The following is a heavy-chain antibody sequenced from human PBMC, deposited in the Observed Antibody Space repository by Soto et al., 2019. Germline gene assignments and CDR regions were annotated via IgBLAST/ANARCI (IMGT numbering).Heavy chain of an antibody. J-gene: IGHJ6*02. Sequence: ASVKVSCKASGYTFTSYGISWVRQAPGQGLEWMGWISAYNGNTNYAQKFQGKVTMTTDTSTSTAYMELSSLRSEDTAVYYCARAGSYYDSSGFGHYYYYGMDVWGQGTTVTVSS. CDR1: GYTFTSYG. V-gene: IGHV1-18*01. D-gene: IGHD3-22*01. CDR3: ARAGSYYDSSGFGHYYYYGMDV. CDR2: ISAYNGNT.